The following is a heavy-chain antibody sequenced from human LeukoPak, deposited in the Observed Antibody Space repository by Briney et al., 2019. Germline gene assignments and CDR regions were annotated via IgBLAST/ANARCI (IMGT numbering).Heavy chain of an antibody. CDR1: GFTFSDAW. V-gene: IGHV3-23*01. D-gene: IGHD1-26*01. CDR3: AKLIGWELTEHFDY. CDR2: ISGSGGST. J-gene: IGHJ4*02. Sequence: PGGSLRLSCVASGFTFSDAWMSWVRQAPGKGLEWVSAISGSGGSTYYADSVKGRFTISRDNSKNTLYLQMNSLRAEDTAVYYCAKLIGWELTEHFDYWGQGTLVTVSS.